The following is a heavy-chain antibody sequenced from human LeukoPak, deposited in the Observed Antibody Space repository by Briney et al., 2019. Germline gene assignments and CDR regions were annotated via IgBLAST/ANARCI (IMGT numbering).Heavy chain of an antibody. D-gene: IGHD3-10*01. CDR3: ARNRYYYGSRNYGVPTWFDP. Sequence: SETLSLTCTVSGGSISSNSYYWGWIRQSPGKGLEWIGSIYYSGSTYYKPSLKSRLTISVDTSKNHFSLKLSSVTAADTAVHYCARNRYYYGSRNYGVPTWFDPWGRGTLVTVSS. CDR1: GGSISSNSYY. CDR2: IYYSGST. V-gene: IGHV4-39*02. J-gene: IGHJ5*02.